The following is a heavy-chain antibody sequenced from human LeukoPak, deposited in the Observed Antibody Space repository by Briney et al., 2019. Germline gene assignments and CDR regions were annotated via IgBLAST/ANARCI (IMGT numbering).Heavy chain of an antibody. Sequence: SETLSLTCTVSGGSISSSSYYWGWIRQPPGKGLEWIGGIYYSGSTYYNPSLKSRVTISVDTSKNQFSLKLSSVTAADTAVYYCARYYYDSSGYYYLYYFDYWGQGTLVTVSS. V-gene: IGHV4-39*07. J-gene: IGHJ4*02. CDR2: IYYSGST. CDR3: ARYYYDSSGYYYLYYFDY. D-gene: IGHD3-22*01. CDR1: GGSISSSSYY.